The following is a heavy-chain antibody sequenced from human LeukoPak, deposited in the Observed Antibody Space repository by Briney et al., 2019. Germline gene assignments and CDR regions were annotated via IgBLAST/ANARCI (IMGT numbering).Heavy chain of an antibody. Sequence: GGALRLSCAASGFTFSAFRMSWVREGPGKGLECVASIKPDGSDSHHVDSVMGRFTISRDNAKNLLYLQMNSLSAEDTAVYYCERLFGGVTTFDYWGQGALVTVSS. CDR3: ERLFGGVTTFDY. V-gene: IGHV3-7*02. CDR2: IKPDGSDS. CDR1: GFTFSAFR. D-gene: IGHD4-17*01. J-gene: IGHJ4*02.